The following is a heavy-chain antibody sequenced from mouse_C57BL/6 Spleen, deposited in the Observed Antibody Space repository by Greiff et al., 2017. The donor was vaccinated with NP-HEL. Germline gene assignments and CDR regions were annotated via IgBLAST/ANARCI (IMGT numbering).Heavy chain of an antibody. CDR1: GYTFTGYW. D-gene: IGHD1-1*01. CDR3: ARPITTVVDWEFDV. J-gene: IGHJ1*03. CDR2: ILPGSGST. V-gene: IGHV1-9*01. Sequence: QVQLQQSGAELMKPGASVKLSCKATGYTFTGYWIEWVKQRPGHGLEWIGEILPGSGSTNYNEKFKGKATFTADTSSNTAYMQLRSLTTEDSSIYYCARPITTVVDWEFDVWGTGTTVTVSS.